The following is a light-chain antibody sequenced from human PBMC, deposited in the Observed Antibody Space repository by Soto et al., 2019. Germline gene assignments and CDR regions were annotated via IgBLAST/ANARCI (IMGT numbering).Light chain of an antibody. Sequence: EIVLTQSPATLSLSPGESATLSCRASQSVSNYLAWYQQIPGQAPRLLIYDASSRATGIPARFSGSGSGTEFTLTISSLQSEDFAVYYCQQYNNWPPITFGQGTRLEIK. V-gene: IGKV3-15*01. CDR1: QSVSNY. CDR3: QQYNNWPPIT. J-gene: IGKJ5*01. CDR2: DAS.